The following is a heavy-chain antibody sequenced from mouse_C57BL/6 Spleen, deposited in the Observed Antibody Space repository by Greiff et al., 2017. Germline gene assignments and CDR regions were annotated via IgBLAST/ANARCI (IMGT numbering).Heavy chain of an antibody. CDR2: ISSGSSTI. J-gene: IGHJ3*01. CDR3: ARRDYGYDEFAY. D-gene: IGHD2-2*01. CDR1: GFTFSDYG. V-gene: IGHV5-17*01. Sequence: EVKLVESGGGLVKPGGSLKLSCAASGFTFSDYGMHWVRQAPEKGLEWVAYISSGSSTIYYADTVKGRFPISRDNAKNTLFLQMTSLRSEDTAMYYCARRDYGYDEFAYWGQGTLVTVSA.